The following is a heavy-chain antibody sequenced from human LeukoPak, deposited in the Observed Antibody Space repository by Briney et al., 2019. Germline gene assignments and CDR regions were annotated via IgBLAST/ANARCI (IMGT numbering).Heavy chain of an antibody. CDR2: ISSSSSTI. D-gene: IGHD3-22*01. J-gene: IGHJ3*02. CDR3: ARDGGYYYFGENAFDI. Sequence: PGGSLRLSCAASGFTLSSYSMNWVRQAPGKGLEWVSYISSSSSTICYADSVKGRFTISRDNAKNSLYLQMNSLRDEDTAVYYCARDGGYYYFGENAFDIWGQGTMVTVSS. CDR1: GFTLSSYS. V-gene: IGHV3-48*02.